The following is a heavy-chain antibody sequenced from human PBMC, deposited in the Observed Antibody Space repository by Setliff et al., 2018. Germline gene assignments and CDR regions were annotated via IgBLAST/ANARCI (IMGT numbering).Heavy chain of an antibody. CDR2: ISSNGVRL. D-gene: IGHD3-16*01. CDR1: GFTFISYA. Sequence: HPGGSLRLSCAASGFTFISYAMHWVRQAPGKGLEYVSAISSNGVRLSYADSVKGRFTISRDISKNTLYLQMDSLRHEDTAVYYCARVAEYDTIDIWGQGTMVTVSS. V-gene: IGHV3-64*02. J-gene: IGHJ3*02. CDR3: ARVAEYDTIDI.